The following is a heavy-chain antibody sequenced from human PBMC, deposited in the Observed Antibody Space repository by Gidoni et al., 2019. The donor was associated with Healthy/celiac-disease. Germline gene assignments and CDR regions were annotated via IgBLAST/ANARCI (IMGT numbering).Heavy chain of an antibody. V-gene: IGHV4-61*02. J-gene: IGHJ6*02. CDR3: ARMYYPGGDPGMDV. CDR2: IYTSGST. D-gene: IGHD3-10*01. Sequence: QVQLQESGPGLVKPSQTLSLTCTVSGGSISSGSYYWSWIRQPAGKGLEWIGRIYTSGSTNYNPSLKSRVTISVDTSKNQFSLKLSSVTAADTAVYYCARMYYPGGDPGMDVWGQGTTVTVSS. CDR1: GGSISSGSYY.